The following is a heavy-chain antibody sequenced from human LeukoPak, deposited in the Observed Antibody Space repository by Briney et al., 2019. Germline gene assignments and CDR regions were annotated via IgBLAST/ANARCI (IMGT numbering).Heavy chain of an antibody. D-gene: IGHD3-22*01. CDR3: AKGSYYDSSGYAFDI. V-gene: IGHV3-9*01. CDR1: GFTFDDYA. J-gene: IGHJ3*02. CDR2: ISWNSGSI. Sequence: GGSLRLSCAASGFTFDDYAMHWVRQAPGKGLEWVSGISWNSGSIGYADSVKGRFTISRDNAKNSLYLQMNSLRAEDTALYYCAKGSYYDSSGYAFDIWGQGTMVTVSS.